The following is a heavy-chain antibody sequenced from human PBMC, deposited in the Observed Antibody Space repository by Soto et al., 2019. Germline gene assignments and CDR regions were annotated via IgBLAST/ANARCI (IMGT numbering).Heavy chain of an antibody. V-gene: IGHV3-30*18. J-gene: IGHJ6*02. CDR1: GFTFSSYG. CDR2: ISYDGSNK. Sequence: GGSLRLSCAASGFTFSSYGMHWVRQAPGKGLEWVAVISYDGSNKYYADSVKGRFTISRDNSKNTLYLQMNSLRAEDTAVYYCAKSRKPGYYYGMDVWGQGTTVTVSS. CDR3: AKSRKPGYYYGMDV.